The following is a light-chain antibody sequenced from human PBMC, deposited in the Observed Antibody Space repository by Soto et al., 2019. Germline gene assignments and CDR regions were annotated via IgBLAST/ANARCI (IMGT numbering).Light chain of an antibody. CDR3: QQRKKWHPD. V-gene: IGKV3-11*01. CDR1: QSVNIY. Sequence: DIVLTQSPATLSSFPGERATLSCRASQSVNIYLAWYQEKAGQAPRLVMYDRSHSATDIPAWFSGSGAGTEFSLTISRLEPEDFAVYYCQQRKKWHPDFGQGTRLEIK. CDR2: DRS. J-gene: IGKJ5*01.